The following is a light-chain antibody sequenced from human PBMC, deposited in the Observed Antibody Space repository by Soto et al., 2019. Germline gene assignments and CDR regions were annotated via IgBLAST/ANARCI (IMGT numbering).Light chain of an antibody. J-gene: IGLJ2*01. CDR3: LLYYGGAQLV. Sequence: QAVVTQEPSLTVSPGGTVTLTCASSTGAVTSGYYPNWFQQKPGQAPRALIYSTSNKYSWTPARFSGSLLGGKAALTLSGVQSEDEAEYYCLLYYGGAQLVFGGGTKLTVL. V-gene: IGLV7-43*01. CDR1: TGAVTSGYY. CDR2: STS.